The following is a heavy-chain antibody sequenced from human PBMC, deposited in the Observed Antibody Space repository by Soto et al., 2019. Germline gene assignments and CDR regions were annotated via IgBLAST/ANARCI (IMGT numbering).Heavy chain of an antibody. V-gene: IGHV3-23*01. CDR1: GFTFSSYA. CDR3: AKQEFGGFNGAFDY. D-gene: IGHD3-16*01. CDR2: ISGSGGST. Sequence: EVQLLESGGGLVQPGGSLRLSCAASGFTFSSYAMSCVRQAPGKGLEWVSAISGSGGSTYYADSVKGRFTISRDNSKNTMYLQKNSLRAEDTAVYDCAKQEFGGFNGAFDYWGQGTLVTVSS. J-gene: IGHJ4*02.